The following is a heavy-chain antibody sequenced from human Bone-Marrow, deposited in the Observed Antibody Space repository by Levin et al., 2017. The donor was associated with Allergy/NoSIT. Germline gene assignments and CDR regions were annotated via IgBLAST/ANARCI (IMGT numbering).Heavy chain of an antibody. CDR3: ARGQGRSSSYPFDY. CDR1: GFTFDDYG. Sequence: PGGSLRLSCAASGFTFDDYGMSWVRQAPGKGLEWVSGINWNGGSTGYADSVKGRFTISRDNAKNSLYLQMNSLRAEDTALYHCARGQGRSSSYPFDYWGQGTLVTVSS. J-gene: IGHJ4*02. CDR2: INWNGGST. V-gene: IGHV3-20*01. D-gene: IGHD6-13*01.